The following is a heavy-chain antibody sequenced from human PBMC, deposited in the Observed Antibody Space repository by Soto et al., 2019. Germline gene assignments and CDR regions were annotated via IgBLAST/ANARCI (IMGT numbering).Heavy chain of an antibody. J-gene: IGHJ6*02. CDR3: ARYCTHGVCSNPFYYYGMDV. CDR2: MYDRGST. D-gene: IGHD2-8*01. CDR1: VGSISSDYYY. V-gene: IGHV4-30-4*01. Sequence: SESLFLTCPVSVGSISSDYYYWGWIRHPPGKGLDWIGHMYDRGSTFYNPSLESRVTMSVDTSKNQFSLRLSAVTAADTAVYYCARYCTHGVCSNPFYYYGMDVWGQGSPVTVSS.